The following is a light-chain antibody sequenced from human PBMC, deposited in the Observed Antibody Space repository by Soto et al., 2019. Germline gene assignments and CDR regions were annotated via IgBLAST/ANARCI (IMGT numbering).Light chain of an antibody. CDR2: KAI. J-gene: IGLJ2*01. CDR1: SSDVGGYNY. V-gene: IGLV2-14*01. CDR3: SSYTSSSTVV. Sequence: QSALTQPASVSGSPGQSITISCTGTSSDVGGYNYVSRYQQHPGKTPKLMIYKAINRPSGVFNRFSCSNSGKTASLTLSGLQAEDEADYYCSSYTSSSTVVFGGGTKVTVL.